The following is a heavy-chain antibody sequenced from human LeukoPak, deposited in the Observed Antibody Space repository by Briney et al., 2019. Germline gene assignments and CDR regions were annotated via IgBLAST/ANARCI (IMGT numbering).Heavy chain of an antibody. CDR3: ARYCSSTSCEAARNYYYYMDV. V-gene: IGHV4-34*01. CDR1: GGSFSGYY. Sequence: SETLSLTCAVYGGSFSGYYWSWIRQPPGKGLEWIGEINHSGSTNYNPSLKSRVTISVDTSKNQFSLKLSSVTAADTAVYYCARYCSSTSCEAARNYYYYMDVWGKGTTVTVSS. J-gene: IGHJ6*03. D-gene: IGHD2-2*01. CDR2: INHSGST.